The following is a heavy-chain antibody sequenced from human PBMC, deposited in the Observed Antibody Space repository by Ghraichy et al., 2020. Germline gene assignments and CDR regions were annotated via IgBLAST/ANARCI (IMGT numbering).Heavy chain of an antibody. D-gene: IGHD4/OR15-4a*01. CDR1: GGSISSYY. J-gene: IGHJ4*02. CDR2: IYYSGST. Sequence: ETLSLTCTVSGGSISSYYWSWIRQPPGKGLEWIGYIYYSGSTNYNPSLKSRVTISVDTSKNQFSLKLSSVTAADTAVYYCASGGVSWTMVYWGQGTLVTVSS. CDR3: ASGGVSWTMVY. V-gene: IGHV4-59*01.